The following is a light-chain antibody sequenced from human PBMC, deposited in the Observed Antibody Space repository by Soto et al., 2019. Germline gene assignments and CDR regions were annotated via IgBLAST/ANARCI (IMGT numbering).Light chain of an antibody. CDR3: QKYDKIPYT. V-gene: IGKV1-33*01. J-gene: IGKJ2*01. CDR2: DAS. Sequence: DIQMTQSPSSLSASVGDRVTITCQASQDITNFLAWFQQRPGTAPKLLISDASNLEIGGPSRFSVSGSGRHFTFPITSLQPEDIATYYCQKYDKIPYTFGPGTKLEIK. CDR1: QDITNF.